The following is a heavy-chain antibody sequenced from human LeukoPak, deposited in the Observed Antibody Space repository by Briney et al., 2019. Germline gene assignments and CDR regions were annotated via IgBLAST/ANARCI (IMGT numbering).Heavy chain of an antibody. CDR1: GVTISNNY. D-gene: IGHD2-2*01. CDR3: ARLADCSSSSCRSFDY. J-gene: IGHJ4*02. V-gene: IGHV3-53*01. Sequence: PGGSLRLSCAASGVTISNNYMTWVRQAPGKGLEWVSVFYVDGATHYADSVKGRFSISRDTSKNTVYLQMNSLRAEDTAVYYCARLADCSSSSCRSFDYWGQGTLVTVSS. CDR2: FYVDGAT.